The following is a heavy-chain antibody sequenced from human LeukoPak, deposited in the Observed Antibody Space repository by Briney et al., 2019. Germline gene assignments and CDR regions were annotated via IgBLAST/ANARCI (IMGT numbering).Heavy chain of an antibody. CDR1: DGSFSGYY. CDR3: ASFYCSGGSCYQYFSYYYMDV. J-gene: IGHJ6*03. D-gene: IGHD2-15*01. V-gene: IGHV4-34*01. Sequence: ASETLSLTCAVYDGSFSGYYWSWIRQPPGKGLEWIGSIYYSGSTYYNPSLQSRVTISVDTSKNQFSLKLNSVTAADTAVYYCASFYCSGGSCYQYFSYYYMDVWGKGTTVTISS. CDR2: IYYSGST.